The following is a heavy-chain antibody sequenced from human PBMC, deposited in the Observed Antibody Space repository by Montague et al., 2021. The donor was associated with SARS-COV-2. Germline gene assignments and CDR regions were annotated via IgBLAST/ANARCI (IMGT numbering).Heavy chain of an antibody. V-gene: IGHV4-34*01. J-gene: IGHJ4*02. CDR2: INHTGST. CDR1: GNSFSTYS. Sequence: SETLSLTCSVYGNSFSTYSWIWVRQPPGEGLEWIGEINHTGSTSYNPSLKRRVTMSIDSSNNQVSLKLSSMTAADTAVYYCATRSTLWFGEDWGQGTLVTGSS. CDR3: ATRSTLWFGED. D-gene: IGHD3-10*01.